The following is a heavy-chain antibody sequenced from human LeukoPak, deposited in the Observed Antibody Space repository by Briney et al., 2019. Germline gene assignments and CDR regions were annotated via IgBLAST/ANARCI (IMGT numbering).Heavy chain of an antibody. D-gene: IGHD2-15*01. CDR2: VNPNSGHT. CDR1: GYTFTSYD. Sequence: ASVKVSCKASGYTFTSYDINWVRQATGQGLEWMGWVNPNSGHTGYAQKFQGRVTMTRNASITTAYMELSSLTSEDTAVYYCARGAPGSYCSGGSCPYFDYWGQGTLVSVSS. CDR3: ARGAPGSYCSGGSCPYFDY. V-gene: IGHV1-8*01. J-gene: IGHJ4*02.